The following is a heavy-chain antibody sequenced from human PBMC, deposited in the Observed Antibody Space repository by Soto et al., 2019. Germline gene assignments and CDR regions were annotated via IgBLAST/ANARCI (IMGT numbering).Heavy chain of an antibody. D-gene: IGHD2-8*01. CDR2: INPKSGGT. CDR3: ARGHSTDCSNGVCSFFYNHEMDV. V-gene: IGHV1-2*04. CDR1: GYSFTDYH. Sequence: RASVKVSCKASGYSFTDYHVHWVRQAPGQGLEWLGRINPKSGGTSTAQKFQGWVTMTRDTPINTAYMDLTRLRSDDTAVYYCARGHSTDCSNGVCSFFYNHEMDVWGQGTPITV. J-gene: IGHJ6*02.